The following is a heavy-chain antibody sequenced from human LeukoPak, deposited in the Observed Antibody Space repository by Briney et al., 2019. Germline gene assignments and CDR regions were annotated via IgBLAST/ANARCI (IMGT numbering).Heavy chain of an antibody. V-gene: IGHV4-59*01. D-gene: IGHD6-13*01. CDR1: GGSISSYY. Sequence: YPSETLSLTCTVSGGSISSYYWSWIRQPPGKGLEWIGYIYYSGSTNYNPSLKSRVTISVDTSKNQFSLKLSSVTAADTAVYYCARDAAAATTFRMDVWGQGTTVTVSS. CDR3: ARDAAAATTFRMDV. J-gene: IGHJ6*02. CDR2: IYYSGST.